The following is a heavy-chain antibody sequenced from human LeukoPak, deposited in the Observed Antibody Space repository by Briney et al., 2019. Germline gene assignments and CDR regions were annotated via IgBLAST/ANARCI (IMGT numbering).Heavy chain of an antibody. V-gene: IGHV4-39*01. CDR1: GGXISSSSYY. D-gene: IGHD3-22*01. J-gene: IGHJ4*02. CDR3: ARRPGSSGYY. Sequence: SETLSLTCTVSGGXISSSSYYWGWIRQPPGKGLEWIGSIYYSGSTYYNPSLKSRVTISVDTSKNQFSLKLSSVTAADTAVYYCARRPGSSGYYWGQGTLVTVSS. CDR2: IYYSGST.